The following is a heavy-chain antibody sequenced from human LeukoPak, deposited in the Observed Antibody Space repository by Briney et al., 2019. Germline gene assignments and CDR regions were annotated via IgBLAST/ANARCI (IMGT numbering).Heavy chain of an antibody. Sequence: PGGSLRLSCAASGFTFSSYSMNWVRQAPGKGLEWVSYISSSSSTIYYADSVKGRFTISRDNAKNSLYLQMNSLRAEDTAVYYCARDRAGGTRSGWVYLDYWGQGTLVTVSS. CDR3: ARDRAGGTRSGWVYLDY. CDR1: GFTFSSYS. CDR2: ISSSSSTI. D-gene: IGHD6-19*01. J-gene: IGHJ4*02. V-gene: IGHV3-48*04.